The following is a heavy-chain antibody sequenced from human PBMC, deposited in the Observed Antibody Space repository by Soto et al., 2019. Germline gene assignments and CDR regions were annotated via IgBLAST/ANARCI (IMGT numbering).Heavy chain of an antibody. CDR3: ARGYYDFWSGVYYYGMDV. Sequence: SETLSLTCTVSGGPISSYYWSWIRQPPGKGLEWIGYIYYSGSTNYNPSLKSRVTISVDTSKNQFSLKLSSVTAADTAVYYCARGYYDFWSGVYYYGMDVWGQGPTVTVYS. J-gene: IGHJ6*02. CDR2: IYYSGST. CDR1: GGPISSYY. V-gene: IGHV4-59*01. D-gene: IGHD3-3*01.